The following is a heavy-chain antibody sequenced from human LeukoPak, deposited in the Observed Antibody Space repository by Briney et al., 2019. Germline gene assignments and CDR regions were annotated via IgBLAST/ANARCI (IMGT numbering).Heavy chain of an antibody. Sequence: SETLSLTCTISGGSISSNYWSWIRQPPGKGLEWIGYCHYSGNTNYNPSLKSRATISVDMSKNQFSLTLNSVTAADTAVYYCARSASSTSRSAFDIWGQGTRVTASS. V-gene: IGHV4-59*13. CDR2: CHYSGNT. CDR3: ARSASSTSRSAFDI. CDR1: GGSISSNY. J-gene: IGHJ3*02.